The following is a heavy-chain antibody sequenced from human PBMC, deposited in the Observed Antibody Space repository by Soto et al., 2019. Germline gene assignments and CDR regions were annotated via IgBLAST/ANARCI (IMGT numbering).Heavy chain of an antibody. CDR3: APRTSLYASSGLAFAV. Sequence: QITLKESGPTLVKPTQTLTLTCTFSGFSLTTNGLGVGWIRQPPGKALEWLALIYWDDDKRYSPSLKNRLTVTTXSXQXXVVLTLTNMKPVDTATYSCAPRTSLYASSGLAFAVWGQGTPVTVS. CDR1: GFSLTTNGLG. J-gene: IGHJ6*02. D-gene: IGHD6-25*01. CDR2: IYWDDDK. V-gene: IGHV2-5*02.